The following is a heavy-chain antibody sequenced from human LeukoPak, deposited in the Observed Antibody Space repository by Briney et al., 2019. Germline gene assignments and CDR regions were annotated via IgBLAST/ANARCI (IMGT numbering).Heavy chain of an antibody. CDR3: ARRSGIAVAGAFDY. Sequence: GGSLRLSCAASGFTFSSYGMSWVRQAPGKGLEWVSAISGSGGSTYYADSVKGRFTISRDNSKNTLYLQMNSLKAEDTAVYYCARRSGIAVAGAFDYWGQGTLVTVSS. D-gene: IGHD6-19*01. J-gene: IGHJ4*02. CDR1: GFTFSSYG. CDR2: ISGSGGST. V-gene: IGHV3-23*01.